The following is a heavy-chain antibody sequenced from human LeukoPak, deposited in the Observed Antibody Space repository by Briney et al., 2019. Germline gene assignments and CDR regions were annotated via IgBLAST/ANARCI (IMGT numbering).Heavy chain of an antibody. V-gene: IGHV4-34*01. CDR2: INHSGSP. CDR1: GGSLSGYY. D-gene: IGHD3-10*01. Sequence: SETLSLTCAVYGGSLSGYYWSLIRQPPGKGLEWIGEINHSGSPNYNPSLKSRVTISIDTSKNLFSLKLSSVTAADTAVYYCARGDPYYHGSGSYSPYYFDYWGQGTLVTVSS. CDR3: ARGDPYYHGSGSYSPYYFDY. J-gene: IGHJ4*02.